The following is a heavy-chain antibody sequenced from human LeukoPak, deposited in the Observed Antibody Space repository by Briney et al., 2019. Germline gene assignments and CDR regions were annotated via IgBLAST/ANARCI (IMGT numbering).Heavy chain of an antibody. CDR3: AKRYSSGGSCYMGLDY. V-gene: IGHV3-23*01. CDR2: ISGSGGST. CDR1: GFTFSSYA. Sequence: GGSLRLSCAASGFTFSSYAMSWVRQAPGKGLEWVSAISGSGGSTYYADSVKGRFTISRDNSKNTMYLQMNSLRAEDTAVYYCAKRYSSGGSCYMGLDYWGERTLGTVSS. D-gene: IGHD2-15*01. J-gene: IGHJ4*02.